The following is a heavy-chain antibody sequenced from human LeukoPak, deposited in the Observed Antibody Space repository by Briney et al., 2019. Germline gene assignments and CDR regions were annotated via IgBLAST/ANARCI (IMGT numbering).Heavy chain of an antibody. CDR2: IYYSGST. V-gene: IGHV4-59*01. CDR3: ARARSSWYWYFDL. CDR1: GGSISSYY. J-gene: IGHJ2*01. Sequence: PSETLSLTCTVSGGSISSYYWSWIRQPPGKGLECIGYIYYSGSTNYNPSLKTRVTISVDTSKNHFSLKLSSVTAADTAVYYCARARSSWYWYFDLWGRGTLVTVSS. D-gene: IGHD6-13*01.